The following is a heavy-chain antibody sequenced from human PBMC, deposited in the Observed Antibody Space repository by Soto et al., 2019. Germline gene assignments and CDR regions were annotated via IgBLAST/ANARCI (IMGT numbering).Heavy chain of an antibody. CDR3: ARGVYLSLVRTGWFDP. CDR1: GTSMSGHF. Sequence: QAQLQESGPGLVKASETLSLTCTVSGTSMSGHFWSWMRQPPGKGLEWIGYGYYSGSTLYNPSLTSRVTISLDTAKNHFSLRLSSVTSADTAVYYCARGVYLSLVRTGWFDPWGQGTLVTVSS. J-gene: IGHJ5*02. V-gene: IGHV4-59*11. D-gene: IGHD3-10*01. CDR2: GYYSGST.